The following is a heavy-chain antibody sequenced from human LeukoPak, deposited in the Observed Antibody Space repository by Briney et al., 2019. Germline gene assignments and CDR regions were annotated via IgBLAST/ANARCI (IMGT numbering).Heavy chain of an antibody. V-gene: IGHV4-38-2*02. D-gene: IGHD1-26*01. CDR3: ARGGYSGIPH. CDR1: GYSISSGYY. Sequence: SETLSLTCTVSGYSISSGYYWGWIRQPPGKGLEWIGSGSTNYNPSLKSRVTISVDTSRNQFSLKLSSVTAADTAVYYCARGGYSGIPHWGQGTLVTVSS. J-gene: IGHJ4*02. CDR2: SGST.